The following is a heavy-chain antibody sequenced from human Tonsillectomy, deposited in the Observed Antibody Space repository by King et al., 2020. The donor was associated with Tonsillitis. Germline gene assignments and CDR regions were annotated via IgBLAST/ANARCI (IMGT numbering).Heavy chain of an antibody. CDR2: IYSGNSP. J-gene: IGHJ3*02. Sequence: VQLVESGGGLIQPGESLRLSCEASDFSVSRNYMGWVRQAPGEGLKWASVIYSGNSPYYADSVKGRFTISRDNSKNTLYLQMNNLRAEDTAMYYCTTVVRESRSGACEIWGRGTMVTVSS. CDR3: TTVVRESRSGACEI. CDR1: DFSVSRNY. D-gene: IGHD3-10*01. V-gene: IGHV3-53*01.